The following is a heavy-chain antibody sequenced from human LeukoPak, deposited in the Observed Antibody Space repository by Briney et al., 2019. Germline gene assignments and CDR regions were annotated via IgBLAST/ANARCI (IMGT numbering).Heavy chain of an antibody. CDR2: ISSSHGTI. CDR1: GFTFSSYE. D-gene: IGHD3-22*01. V-gene: IGHV3-48*03. CDR3: ARDSLSYYCDSSGYPFDY. J-gene: IGHJ4*02. Sequence: GGSLRLSCAASGFTFSSYEMNWVRQAPGKGLEWVSYISSSHGTIYYADSVKGRFTISRDNAKNSLYLQMNSLRAEDTAVYYCARDSLSYYCDSSGYPFDYWGQGTLVTVSS.